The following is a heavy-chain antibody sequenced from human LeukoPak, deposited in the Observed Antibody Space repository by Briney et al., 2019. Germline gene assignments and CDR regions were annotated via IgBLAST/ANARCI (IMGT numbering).Heavy chain of an antibody. D-gene: IGHD6-6*01. Sequence: GASVKVSCKASGYSFTSHYMHWVRQAPGQGLEWMGLINPSGSSTLYAQKLQGRVTMTTDTSTSTAYMELRSLRSDDTAVYYCAREVAYSSSPFDYWGQGTLVTVSS. CDR3: AREVAYSSSPFDY. J-gene: IGHJ4*02. CDR1: GYSFTSHY. V-gene: IGHV1-46*01. CDR2: INPSGSST.